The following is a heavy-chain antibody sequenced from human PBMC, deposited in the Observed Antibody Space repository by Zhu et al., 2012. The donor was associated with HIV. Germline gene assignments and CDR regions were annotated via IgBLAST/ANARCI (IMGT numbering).Heavy chain of an antibody. Sequence: QVQLQESGPGLVKPSQTLSLTCTVSGGSIGSGDYYWSWVRQSPVRGLEWIGYIYYSGTTYYIPSLKSRVTISVDTSKNQFSLKLTSVTAADTAMYYCARKQWELLSAFDIWGQGTMVTVSS. V-gene: IGHV4-30-4*08. CDR3: ARKQWELLSAFDI. J-gene: IGHJ3*02. CDR2: IYYSGTT. D-gene: IGHD1-26*01. CDR1: GGSIGSGDYY.